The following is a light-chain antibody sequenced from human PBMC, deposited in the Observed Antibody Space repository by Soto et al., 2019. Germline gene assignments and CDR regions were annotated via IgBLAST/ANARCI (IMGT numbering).Light chain of an antibody. CDR2: GAS. J-gene: IGKJ1*01. CDR3: QQYGSSPPT. Sequence: EIVMTQSPATLSVSPGERATLSCRASQSVTSNSVAWYQQKPGQAPRLLIYGASSRVAGIPDRFRGAGSGTDFTLTISRLEPEDFAVYVCQQYGSSPPTFGQGTKVDVK. V-gene: IGKV3-20*01. CDR1: QSVTSNS.